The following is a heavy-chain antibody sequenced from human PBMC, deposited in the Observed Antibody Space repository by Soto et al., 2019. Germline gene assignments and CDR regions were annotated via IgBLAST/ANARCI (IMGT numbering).Heavy chain of an antibody. J-gene: IGHJ4*02. CDR3: ARQLVGSSRSFDY. CDR2: IYYSGST. V-gene: IGHV4-59*01. Sequence: TLSLTCTVSGGSISSYYWSWIRQPPGKGLEWIGYIYYSGSTNYNPSLKSRVTISVDTSKNQFSLKLSSVTAADTAVYYCARQLVGSSRSFDYWGQGTLVTVSS. CDR1: GGSISSYY. D-gene: IGHD6-6*01.